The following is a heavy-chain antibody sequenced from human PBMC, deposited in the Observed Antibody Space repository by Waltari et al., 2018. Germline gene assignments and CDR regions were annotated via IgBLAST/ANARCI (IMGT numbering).Heavy chain of an antibody. CDR2: IGGSGTVT. J-gene: IGHJ1*01. CDR3: AVGYGISYERYFHQ. D-gene: IGHD6-6*01. Sequence: EVHLMESGGGLIQPGGSLRLSCAASGFIFSNYVMSWVRQAPGKGLERVSAIGGSGTVTYYADSVKGRFSVSRDNSRDTLNLQMDTLSAEDTAVYYCAVGYGISYERYFHQWGQGTLVTVSS. CDR1: GFIFSNYV. V-gene: IGHV3-23*05.